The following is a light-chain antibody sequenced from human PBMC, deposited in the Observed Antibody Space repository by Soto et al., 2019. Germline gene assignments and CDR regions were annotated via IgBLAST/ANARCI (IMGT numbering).Light chain of an antibody. Sequence: QSALTQPASVSGSPGQSIAFSCTGTSSDVGSYNLVSWYQYHPGKAPKLIISEVSKRPSGVSDRFSGSKSGNTASLTISGLQAEDEADYYCCSYAGSSTWVFGGGTKLTVL. CDR2: EVS. CDR3: CSYAGSSTWV. V-gene: IGLV2-23*02. CDR1: SSDVGSYNL. J-gene: IGLJ3*02.